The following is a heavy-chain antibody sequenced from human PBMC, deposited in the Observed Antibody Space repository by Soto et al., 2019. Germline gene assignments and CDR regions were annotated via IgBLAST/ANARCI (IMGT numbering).Heavy chain of an antibody. D-gene: IGHD3-22*01. V-gene: IGHV3-21*01. CDR3: AREMQRRHDSSGYYYYRMDV. Sequence: PGGSLRLSCAASGFTFSSYSMNWVRQAPGKGLEWVSSISSSSSYIYYADSVKGRFTISRDNAKNSLYLQMNSLRAEDTAVYYCAREMQRRHDSSGYYYYRMDVWGQGTTVTVSS. CDR1: GFTFSSYS. J-gene: IGHJ6*02. CDR2: ISSSSSYI.